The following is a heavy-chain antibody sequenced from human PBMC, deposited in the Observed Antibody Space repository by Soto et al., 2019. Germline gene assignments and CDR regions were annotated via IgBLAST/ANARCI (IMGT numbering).Heavy chain of an antibody. D-gene: IGHD3-10*01. V-gene: IGHV3-74*01. CDR3: ARGWVNYGSGSYDV. CDR1: EFSFSRYW. Sequence: EVPLVESGGGLVQPGGSLRLSCAASEFSFSRYWMHWVRQAPGKGLMWVSRINSDGSGTSYADSVKGRFTISRDNAKNTLYLQMNSLRVEDTAVYYCARGWVNYGSGSYDVWGQGTTVTVSS. CDR2: INSDGSGT. J-gene: IGHJ6*02.